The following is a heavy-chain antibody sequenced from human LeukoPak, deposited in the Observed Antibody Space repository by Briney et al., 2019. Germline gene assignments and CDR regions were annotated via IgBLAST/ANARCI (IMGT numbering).Heavy chain of an antibody. CDR3: ARDEKQGFDP. CDR1: GGSISSYY. J-gene: IGHJ5*02. Sequence: SETLSLTCTVSGGSISSYYWSWIRQPPGKGLEWIGYIYYSGSTNYNPSVKSRVTISVDTSKNQFSLKLSSVTAADTAVYYCARDEKQGFDPWGQGTLVTVSS. V-gene: IGHV4-59*01. CDR2: IYYSGST.